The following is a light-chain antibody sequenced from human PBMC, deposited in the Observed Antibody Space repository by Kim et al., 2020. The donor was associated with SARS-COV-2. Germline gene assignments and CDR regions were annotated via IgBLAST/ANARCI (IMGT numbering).Light chain of an antibody. CDR3: GTWDSSLSAGV. CDR2: DNN. CDR1: SSNIENNY. J-gene: IGLJ3*02. V-gene: IGLV1-51*01. Sequence: GQKVPSSCSGSSSNIENNYVSWYQQLPGTAPKLLIYDNNKRPSGIPDRFSGSKSGTSATLGITGLQTGDEADYYCGTWDSSLSAGVFGGGTKLTVL.